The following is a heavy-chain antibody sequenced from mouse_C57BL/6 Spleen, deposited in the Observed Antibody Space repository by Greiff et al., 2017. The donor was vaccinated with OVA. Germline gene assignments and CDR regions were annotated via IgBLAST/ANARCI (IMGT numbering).Heavy chain of an antibody. D-gene: IGHD2-5*01. CDR2: ISSGSSTI. Sequence: EVKLVESGGGLVKPGGSLKLSCAASGFTFSDYGMHWVRQAPEKGLEWVAYISSGSSTIYYADTVKGRFTISRDNAKNTLFLQMTSLRSEDTAMYYCARQGSKRYFDVWGTGTTVTVSS. J-gene: IGHJ1*03. V-gene: IGHV5-17*01. CDR1: GFTFSDYG. CDR3: ARQGSKRYFDV.